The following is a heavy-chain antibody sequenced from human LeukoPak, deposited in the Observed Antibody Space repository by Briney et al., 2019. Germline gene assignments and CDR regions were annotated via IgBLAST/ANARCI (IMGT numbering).Heavy chain of an antibody. CDR3: AKGMRRDGPFYYYYYYMDV. V-gene: IGHV3-30*02. Sequence: GGSLRLSCAASGFTFSTYGMHWVRQAPAKGLVWVTFIRYDGSHTYYADSVKGRFTISRDNSKNTLYLQMNSLKAEDKAVYCCAKGMRRDGPFYYYYYYMDVWGRGTTVSDSS. J-gene: IGHJ6*03. D-gene: IGHD2-21*02. CDR2: IRYDGSHT. CDR1: GFTFSTYG.